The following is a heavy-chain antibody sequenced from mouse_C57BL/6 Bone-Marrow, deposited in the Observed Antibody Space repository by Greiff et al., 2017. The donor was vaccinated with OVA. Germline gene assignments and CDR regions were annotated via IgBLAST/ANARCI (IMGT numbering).Heavy chain of an antibody. CDR1: GYAFTNYL. CDR2: INPGSGGT. D-gene: IGHD2-3*01. J-gene: IGHJ2*01. Sequence: VKVVESGAELVRPGTSVKLSCKASGYAFTNYLIEWVKQRPGQGLEWIGVINPGSGGTNYNEQFKGKATLTADKSSSTAYMQLISRTSEDSAVYGCAGEGDGYYNFDYWGQGTTLTVSS. V-gene: IGHV1-54*01. CDR3: AGEGDGYYNFDY.